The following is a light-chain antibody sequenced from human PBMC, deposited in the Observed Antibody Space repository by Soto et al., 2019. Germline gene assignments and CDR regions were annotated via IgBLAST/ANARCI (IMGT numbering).Light chain of an antibody. CDR3: QQSRSIPLT. CDR2: TAS. V-gene: IGKV1-39*01. CDR1: QTVRTY. J-gene: IGKJ4*01. Sequence: DIQMTQSPASLSASVEDRVTITCRASQTVRTYLNWYQQKPGKAPTLLIYTASILQSGVPSRFSGSGSGTDFTLTISSLQPEDFATYYCQQSRSIPLTFGGGTKVEIK.